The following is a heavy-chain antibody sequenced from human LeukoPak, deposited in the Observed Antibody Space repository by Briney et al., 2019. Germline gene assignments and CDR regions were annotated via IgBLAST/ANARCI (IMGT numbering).Heavy chain of an antibody. D-gene: IGHD2-21*02. CDR2: MNPNSGNT. J-gene: IGHJ6*02. Sequence: VASVRVSCKASGYTFTSNDINWVRQATGQGLEWMGWMNPNSGNTNYAQKLQGRVTMTTDTSTSTAYMELRSLRSDDTAVYYCAREIVVVTAIHQPSHYYYYGMDVWGQGTTVTVSS. V-gene: IGHV1-18*01. CDR1: GYTFTSND. CDR3: AREIVVVTAIHQPSHYYYYGMDV.